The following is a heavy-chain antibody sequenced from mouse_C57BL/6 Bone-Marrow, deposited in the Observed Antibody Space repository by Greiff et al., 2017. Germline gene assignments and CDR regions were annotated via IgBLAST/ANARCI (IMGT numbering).Heavy chain of an antibody. Sequence: EVMLVESGGGLVQPGGSLSLSCAASGFTFTDYYMSWVRQPPGKALEWLGFIRNKANGYTTEYSASVKGRFTISRDNSQSILYLQLNALRAEDSATYYCERYTTYAFYAMDYWGQGTSVTVSS. D-gene: IGHD6-5*01. J-gene: IGHJ4*01. V-gene: IGHV7-3*01. CDR2: IRNKANGYTT. CDR1: GFTFTDYY. CDR3: ERYTTYAFYAMDY.